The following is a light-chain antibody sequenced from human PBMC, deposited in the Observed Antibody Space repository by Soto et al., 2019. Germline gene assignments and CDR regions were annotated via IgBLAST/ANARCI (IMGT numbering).Light chain of an antibody. Sequence: QSVLTQPPSVSGAPGQRVTISCTGSSANIGAAYNVDWYQQLPGTAPKLLIYGNNNRPSGVPARFSGSKSGTSATLDIAGLQTGDEADYYCGTWDTSLSAYVFGPGTKVTVL. CDR3: GTWDTSLSAYV. CDR2: GNN. J-gene: IGLJ1*01. V-gene: IGLV1-40*01. CDR1: SANIGAAYN.